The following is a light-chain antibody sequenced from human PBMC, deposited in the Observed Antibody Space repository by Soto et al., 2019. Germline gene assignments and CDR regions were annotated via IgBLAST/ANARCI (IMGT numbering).Light chain of an antibody. J-gene: IGLJ2*01. V-gene: IGLV4-69*02. Sequence: QPVLTQSPSASASLGASVKLTCTLSSGHSNYAIAWHQQQSEKGPRYLMKLNSDGIHSKGDGIPDRFSGSSSGAERYLTISSLQSEDEADYYCQTWGSGIVVFGGGTKVTVL. CDR2: LNSDGIH. CDR1: SGHSNYA. CDR3: QTWGSGIVV.